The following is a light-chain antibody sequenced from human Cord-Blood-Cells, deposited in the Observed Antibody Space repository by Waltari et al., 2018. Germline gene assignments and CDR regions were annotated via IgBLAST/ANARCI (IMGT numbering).Light chain of an antibody. CDR3: SAWDSSLSAWV. Sequence: QAGLTQPPSVSKALRQPATPTSTGNSNNVGNQGAAWLQQHQGHPPKLLSYRNNNRPSGISERLSASRSGNTASLTITGLQPEDEADYYCSAWDSSLSAWVFGGGTKLTVL. CDR2: RNN. CDR1: SNNVGNQG. J-gene: IGLJ3*02. V-gene: IGLV10-54*01.